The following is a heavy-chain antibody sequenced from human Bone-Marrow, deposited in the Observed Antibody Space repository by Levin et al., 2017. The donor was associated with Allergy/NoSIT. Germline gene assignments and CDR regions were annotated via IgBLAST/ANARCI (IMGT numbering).Heavy chain of an antibody. J-gene: IGHJ6*02. CDR3: ASASLSYFPARYYYGMDG. V-gene: IGHV1-69*13. CDR1: GGTFSSYA. D-gene: IGHD3-9*01. Sequence: GASVKVSCKASGGTFSSYAISWVRQAPGQGLEWMGGIIPIFGTANYAQKFQGRVTITADESTSTAYMELSSLRSEDTAVYYCASASLSYFPARYYYGMDGWGQGTTVTVSS. CDR2: IIPIFGTA.